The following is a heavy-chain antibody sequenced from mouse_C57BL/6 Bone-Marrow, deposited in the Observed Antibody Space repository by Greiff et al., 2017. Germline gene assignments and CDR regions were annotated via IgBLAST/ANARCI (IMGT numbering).Heavy chain of an antibody. CDR3: RRYSYYDGSSYPHLYFDG. J-gene: IGHJ1*03. D-gene: IGHD1-1*01. Sequence: VQLQQSGAELVRPGASVTLSCKASGYTFTDYEMHWVKQTPVHGLEWIGAIDPETGGTASNQKFKGKAILTVDKSSSTAYMELSSLTSEDSAVYYCRRYSYYDGSSYPHLYFDGWGTGTTVTVSS. V-gene: IGHV1-15*01. CDR2: IDPETGGT. CDR1: GYTFTDYE.